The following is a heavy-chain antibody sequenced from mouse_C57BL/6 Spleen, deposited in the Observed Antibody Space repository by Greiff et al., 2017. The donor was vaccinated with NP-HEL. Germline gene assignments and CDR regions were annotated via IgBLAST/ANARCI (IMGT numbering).Heavy chain of an antibody. CDR3: ARGYYDYDDYAMDY. Sequence: EVQVVESGGGLVKPGGSLKLSCAASGFTFSDYGMHWVRQAPEKGLEWVAYISSGSSTIYYADTVKGRFTISRDNAKNTLFLQMTSLRSEDTAMYYCARGYYDYDDYAMDYWGQGTSVTVSS. J-gene: IGHJ4*01. CDR2: ISSGSSTI. D-gene: IGHD2-4*01. CDR1: GFTFSDYG. V-gene: IGHV5-17*01.